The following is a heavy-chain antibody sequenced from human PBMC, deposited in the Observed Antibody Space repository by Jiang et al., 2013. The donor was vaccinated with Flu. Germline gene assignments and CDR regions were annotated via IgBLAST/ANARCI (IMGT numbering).Heavy chain of an antibody. CDR2: ISGSGGTI. Sequence: TYAMGWVRQXPGKGLEWVSGISGSGGTIRYAGSVKGRFTISRDNSKNTLYLQMNSLRAEDTAVYSCARDPNYYDSSGYNPPHFDYVGPREPWSPSPQ. J-gene: IGHJ4*02. CDR1: TYA. CDR3: ARDPNYYDSSGYNPPHFDY. D-gene: IGHD3-22*01. V-gene: IGHV3-23*01.